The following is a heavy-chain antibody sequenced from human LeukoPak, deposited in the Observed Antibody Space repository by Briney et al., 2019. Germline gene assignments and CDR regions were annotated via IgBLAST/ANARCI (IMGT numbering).Heavy chain of an antibody. V-gene: IGHV3-23*01. CDR3: GSSGWSLYYYFYYMDV. J-gene: IGHJ6*03. D-gene: IGHD6-19*01. CDR2: ISGSGGST. CDR1: GFPLSSQG. Sequence: GGSLRLSRAASGFPLSSQGMSWVRHAPGKALEWVSAISGSGGSTYYADPVKGRFTSSRDNSKNTLYLQMNSLRAEDTAVYYCGSSGWSLYYYFYYMDVWGKGTTVTISS.